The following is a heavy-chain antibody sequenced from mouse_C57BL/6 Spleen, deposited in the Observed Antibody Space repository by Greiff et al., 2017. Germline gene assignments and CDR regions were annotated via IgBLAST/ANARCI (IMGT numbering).Heavy chain of an antibody. V-gene: IGHV3-6*01. D-gene: IGHD1-1*01. J-gene: IGHJ3*01. CDR1: GYSITSGYY. Sequence: VQLKESGPGLVKPSQSLSLTCSVTGYSITSGYYWNWIRQFPGNKLEWMGYISYDGSNNYNPSLKNRISITRDTSKNQFFLKLNSVTTEDTATYYCAIYYGSSSFAYWGQGTLVTVSA. CDR3: AIYYGSSSFAY. CDR2: ISYDGSN.